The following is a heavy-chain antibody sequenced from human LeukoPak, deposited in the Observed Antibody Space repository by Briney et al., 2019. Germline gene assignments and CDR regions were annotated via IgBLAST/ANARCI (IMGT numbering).Heavy chain of an antibody. CDR1: GGSISSSNW. J-gene: IGHJ6*02. D-gene: IGHD3-16*02. V-gene: IGHV4-4*02. CDR3: ARGPRIMITFGGVIVKGPYGMDV. CDR2: IYHSGST. Sequence: SETLSLTCAVSGGSISSSNWWSWVRQPPWKGLEWIGEIYHSGSTNYNPSLKSRVTISVDKSKNQFSLKLSSVTAADTAVYYCARGPRIMITFGGVIVKGPYGMDVWGQGTTVTVSS.